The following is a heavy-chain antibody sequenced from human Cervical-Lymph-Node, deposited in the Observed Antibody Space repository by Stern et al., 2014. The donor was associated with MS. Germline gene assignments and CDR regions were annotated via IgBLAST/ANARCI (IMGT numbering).Heavy chain of an antibody. J-gene: IGHJ6*02. V-gene: IGHV1-24*01. CDR2: FDPEDGET. CDR3: ATDRDDFRSGYSAPTKGYGLDV. Sequence: QLVQPGAEVKKPGASVKVSCKVSGYTLTELSMHWVRQAPGKGLEWMGGFDPEDGETIYAQKFQGRVTMTEDTSTDTAYMELSSLRSEDTAVYYCATDRDDFRSGYSAPTKGYGLDVWGQGTTVTVTS. CDR1: GYTLTELS. D-gene: IGHD3-3*01.